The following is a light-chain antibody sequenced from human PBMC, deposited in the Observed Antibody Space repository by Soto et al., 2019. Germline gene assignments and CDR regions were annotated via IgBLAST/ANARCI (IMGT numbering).Light chain of an antibody. Sequence: EIVLTQSPVTLSLSPGERATLSCRASQSVSSYLAWYQQKPGQAPRLLIYDASKRATGIPARFSGSGSGTDFTLTISSPEPYDFAVYYCKQRSKWPSTFGGGTKVEIK. CDR1: QSVSSY. V-gene: IGKV3-11*01. J-gene: IGKJ4*01. CDR3: KQRSKWPST. CDR2: DAS.